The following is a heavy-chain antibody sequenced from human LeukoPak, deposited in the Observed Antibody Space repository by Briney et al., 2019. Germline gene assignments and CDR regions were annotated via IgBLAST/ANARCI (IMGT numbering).Heavy chain of an antibody. CDR2: ISRDGGST. V-gene: IGHV3-43*01. CDR1: GFTFDDYN. Sequence: GGSLRLPCAASGFTFDDYNFHWVRQAPGKGLEWVSLISRDGGSTYYADSVRGRFTISRDNSKNSLYLQMNSLRTEDTALYYCTKDRYCTTTFCPLDYWGQGTLVTVSS. CDR3: TKDRYCTTTFCPLDY. J-gene: IGHJ4*02. D-gene: IGHD2-8*01.